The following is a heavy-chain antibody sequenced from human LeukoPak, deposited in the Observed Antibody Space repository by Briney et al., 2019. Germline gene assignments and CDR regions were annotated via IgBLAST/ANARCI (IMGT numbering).Heavy chain of an antibody. D-gene: IGHD3-22*01. CDR3: ARGPYYYDSSGYYYVSGFDY. CDR2: LSAYNGHT. J-gene: IGHJ4*02. CDR1: GYTFTSYG. Sequence: GASVKVSCKASGYTFTSYGISWVRQAPGQGLEWMGWLSAYNGHTNYAQKLQGRVTMTTDTSTSTAYMELRSLRSDDTAVYYCARGPYYYDSSGYYYVSGFDYWGQGTLVTVSS. V-gene: IGHV1-18*01.